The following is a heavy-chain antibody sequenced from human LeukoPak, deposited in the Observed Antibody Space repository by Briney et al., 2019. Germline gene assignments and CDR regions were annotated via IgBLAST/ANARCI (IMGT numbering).Heavy chain of an antibody. J-gene: IGHJ4*02. Sequence: ASVKVSCKASGYTFTSYGINWVRQATGQGLEWMGWMNPNSGNTGYAQKFQGRVTMTRNTSISTAYMELSSLRSEDTAVYYCARVLDYYNSSGYFFDYWGQGTLVTVSS. CDR3: ARVLDYYNSSGYFFDY. D-gene: IGHD3-22*01. CDR1: GYTFTSYG. V-gene: IGHV1-8*02. CDR2: MNPNSGNT.